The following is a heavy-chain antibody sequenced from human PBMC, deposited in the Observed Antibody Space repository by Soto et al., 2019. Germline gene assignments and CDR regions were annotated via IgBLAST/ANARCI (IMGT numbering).Heavy chain of an antibody. J-gene: IGHJ6*02. V-gene: IGHV1-69*02. D-gene: IGHD2-15*01. CDR3: ASSVAATYYYGMDV. Sequence: QVQLVQSGAEVKKPGSSVKVSCKASGGTFSSYTISWVRQAPGQGLEWMGRIIPILGIANYAQKFQGRVTXXAXKXRSTAYMELSSLRSEDTAVYYCASSVAATYYYGMDVWGQGTTVTVSS. CDR1: GGTFSSYT. CDR2: IIPILGIA.